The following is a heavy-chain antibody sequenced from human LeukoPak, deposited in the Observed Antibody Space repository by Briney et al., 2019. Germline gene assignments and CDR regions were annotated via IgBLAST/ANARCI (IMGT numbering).Heavy chain of an antibody. CDR2: ISSSSSSI. V-gene: IGHV3-21*04. Sequence: GGSLRLSCAASGFTFSTYSMNWVRQAPGKGLEWVSSISSSSSSIYYSDSVKGRFTISRDNSKNTLYLQMNSLRAEDTAVYYCARNKGDCYYDYWGQGTLVTVSS. J-gene: IGHJ4*02. CDR1: GFTFSTYS. CDR3: ARNKGDCYYDY. D-gene: IGHD3-16*01.